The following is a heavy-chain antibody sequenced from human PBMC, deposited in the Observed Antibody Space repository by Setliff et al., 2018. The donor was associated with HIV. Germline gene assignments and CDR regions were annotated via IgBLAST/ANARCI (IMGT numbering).Heavy chain of an antibody. Sequence: TSETLSLTCAVSGYSIRDNFFWGWVRQPPGKGLEWIGSILYTGTTYYNPSLKSRVTLSLDTSKNQFSLELTSVTAADTAVYYCARHDCGGDCSINWFDPWGQGTLVTASS. CDR3: ARHDCGGDCSINWFDP. D-gene: IGHD2-21*02. CDR2: ILYTGTT. V-gene: IGHV4-38-2*01. J-gene: IGHJ5*02. CDR1: GYSIRDNFF.